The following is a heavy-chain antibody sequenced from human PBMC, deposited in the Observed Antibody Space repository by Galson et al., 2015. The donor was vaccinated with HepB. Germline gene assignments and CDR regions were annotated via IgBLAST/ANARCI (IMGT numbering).Heavy chain of an antibody. D-gene: IGHD5-12*01. CDR1: GDTFTEYF. CDR3: ARGAPTSGSSRGILDP. Sequence: SVKVSCKASGDTFTEYFMDWVRQAPGQGLEWMGWINPNSGATKCAQKFQGRVTMTRDTSISTVYMELSSLRSDDTAVYYCARGAPTSGSSRGILDPWGQGTLVTVSS. J-gene: IGHJ5*02. CDR2: INPNSGAT. V-gene: IGHV1-2*02.